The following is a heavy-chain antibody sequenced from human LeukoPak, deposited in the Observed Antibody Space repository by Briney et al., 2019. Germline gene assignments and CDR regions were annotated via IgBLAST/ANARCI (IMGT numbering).Heavy chain of an antibody. J-gene: IGHJ6*04. V-gene: IGHV3-72*01. CDR3: ARGPTGTTNNHYGMDV. Sequence: PGGSLRLSCAASGFTFSDHYMDWVRQAPGKGLEWVGRIRDKANSYTTQYAASVKGRFTISRDDSKKSLYLQMNSLETEDTAVYYCARGPTGTTNNHYGMDVWGKGTTVTVSS. CDR2: IRDKANSYTT. CDR1: GFTFSDHY. D-gene: IGHD1-1*01.